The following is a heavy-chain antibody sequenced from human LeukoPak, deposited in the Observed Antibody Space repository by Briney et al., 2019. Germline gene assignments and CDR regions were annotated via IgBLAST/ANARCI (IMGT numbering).Heavy chain of an antibody. CDR2: IRPDGDDK. J-gene: IGHJ5*02. CDR3: GRWGITAALDR. CDR1: GFNFRAYW. V-gene: IGHV3-7*01. Sequence: GGSLRLSCAASGFNFRAYWMSWARQAPGKGLEWVANIRPDGDDKYYVESVRGRFTISRDNAQNSLSLQMDSLRVEDSAVYHCGRWGITAALDRWGQGTLVSVSS. D-gene: IGHD2-2*01.